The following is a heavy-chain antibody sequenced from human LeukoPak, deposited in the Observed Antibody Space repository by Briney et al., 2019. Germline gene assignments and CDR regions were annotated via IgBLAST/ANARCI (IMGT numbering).Heavy chain of an antibody. CDR2: INPNSGGT. Sequence: ASVKVSCKTSGYTFDSYGITWVRQAPGQGLEWMGWINPNSGGTNSAQKFQGRVTMTRDTSISTAYMELSSLRSDDTAVYYCATTRRGDYFDYWGQGTLVTVSS. CDR3: ATTRRGDYFDY. CDR1: GYTFDSYG. V-gene: IGHV1-2*02. J-gene: IGHJ4*02.